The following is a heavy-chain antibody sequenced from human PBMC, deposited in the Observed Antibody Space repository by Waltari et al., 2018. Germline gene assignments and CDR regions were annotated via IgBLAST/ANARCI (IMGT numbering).Heavy chain of an antibody. CDR2: IYYSVST. J-gene: IGHJ4*02. Sequence: QLQLQESGPGLGKPSETLSLTCTVSGGSISSSSYYWGWIRQPPGTGRDWIGSIYYSVSTYYNPSLKSRVTISVDLSKNQFALKLSSVTASDTAVYYCARDVRITMVRGVIIPPYFDYWGQGTLVTVSS. CDR3: ARDVRITMVRGVIIPPYFDY. CDR1: GGSISSSSYY. D-gene: IGHD3-10*01. V-gene: IGHV4-39*07.